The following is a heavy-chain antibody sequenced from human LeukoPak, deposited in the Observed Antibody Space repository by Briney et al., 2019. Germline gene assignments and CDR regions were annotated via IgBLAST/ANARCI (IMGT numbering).Heavy chain of an antibody. J-gene: IGHJ4*02. D-gene: IGHD6-19*01. CDR2: IIPIFGTA. Sequence: SVKVSCKASGGTFSSYAISWVRQAPGQGLEWMGGIIPIFGTANYAQKLQGRVTMTTDTSTSTAYMELRSLRSDDTAVYYCARDKQWLGSKYYFDYWGQGTLVTVSS. CDR1: GGTFSSYA. CDR3: ARDKQWLGSKYYFDY. V-gene: IGHV1-69*05.